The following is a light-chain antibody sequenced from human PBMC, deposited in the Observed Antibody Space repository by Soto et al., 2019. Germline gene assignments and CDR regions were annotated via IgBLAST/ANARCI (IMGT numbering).Light chain of an antibody. V-gene: IGKV3-11*01. CDR3: QQRINWPIT. J-gene: IGKJ5*01. Sequence: EIVLTQSPATLSLSPGDRATLSCRASQSVSRYLAWFQQKPGQTPRLLIYGASNRATGIPDRLSGSGSGTDFTLTISTLEPEDFAVYYCQQRINWPITFGQGTRLEI. CDR1: QSVSRY. CDR2: GAS.